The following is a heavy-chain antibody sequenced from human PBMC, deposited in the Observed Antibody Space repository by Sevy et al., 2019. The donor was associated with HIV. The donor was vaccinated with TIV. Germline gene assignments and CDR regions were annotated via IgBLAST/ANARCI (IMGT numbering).Heavy chain of an antibody. CDR2: IYYSGST. V-gene: IGHV4-31*03. Sequence: SETLSLTCTVSGGSISSGGYYWSWIRQHPGKGLEWIGYIYYSGSTYYNPSLKSRVTISVDTSKNQFSLKLSSVTAADTAVYYCARVWWEPPSGRGLDYFDYWGQGTLVTVSS. CDR3: ARVWWEPPSGRGLDYFDY. D-gene: IGHD1-26*01. CDR1: GGSISSGGYY. J-gene: IGHJ4*02.